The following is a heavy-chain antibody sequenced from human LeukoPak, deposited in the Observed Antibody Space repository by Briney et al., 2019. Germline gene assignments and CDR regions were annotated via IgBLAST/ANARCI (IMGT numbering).Heavy chain of an antibody. Sequence: PGGSLRLSCAASGFTFSSYAMHWVRQAPGKGLEWVAVISYDGIYKDYGDSVKGRFTISRDNSKNTLYLQMNSLRAEDTAVYYCARGAHKRDDYGGFFDYWGQKTLVTVSS. CDR1: GFTFSSYA. CDR3: ARGAHKRDDYGGFFDY. D-gene: IGHD4-23*01. CDR2: ISYDGIYK. V-gene: IGHV3-30*04. J-gene: IGHJ4*02.